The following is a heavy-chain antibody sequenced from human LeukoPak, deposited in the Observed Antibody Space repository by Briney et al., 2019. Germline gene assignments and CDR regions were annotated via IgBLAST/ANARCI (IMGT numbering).Heavy chain of an antibody. V-gene: IGHV4-4*09. D-gene: IGHD6-6*01. CDR1: GGSISSYY. CDR3: ARQVYSSSTNWFDP. CDR2: IYTSGST. Sequence: SETLSLTYTVSGGSISSYYWSWIRQPPGKGLEWIGYIYTSGSTNYNPSLKSRVTISVDTSKNQFSLKLSSVTAADTAVYYCARQVYSSSTNWFDPWGQGTLVTVSS. J-gene: IGHJ5*02.